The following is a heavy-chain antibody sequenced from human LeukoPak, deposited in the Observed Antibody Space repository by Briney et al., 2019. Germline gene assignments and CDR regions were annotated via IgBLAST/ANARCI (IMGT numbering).Heavy chain of an antibody. CDR2: ISYDGSNK. CDR3: AREPPGITIFGVVIKHAFDI. J-gene: IGHJ3*02. D-gene: IGHD3-3*01. V-gene: IGHV3-30-3*01. Sequence: GGSLRLSCAASGFTFSSYAMHWVRQAPGKGLEWVAVISYDGSNKYYADSVKGRFTISRDNSKNTLYLQMNSLRAEDTAVYYCAREPPGITIFGVVIKHAFDIWGQGTMVIVSS. CDR1: GFTFSSYA.